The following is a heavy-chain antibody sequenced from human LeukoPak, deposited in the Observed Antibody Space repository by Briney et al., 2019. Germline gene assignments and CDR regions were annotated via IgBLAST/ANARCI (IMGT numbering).Heavy chain of an antibody. J-gene: IGHJ5*02. Sequence: SVKVSCKASGGTFSSYAISWVRQAPGQGLEWMGGIIPIFGTANYAQTFQGRVTITTDESTSTAYMELSSLRSEDTAVYYCARGARFLEWLPEDWFDPWGQGTLVTVSS. CDR3: ARGARFLEWLPEDWFDP. CDR2: IIPIFGTA. CDR1: GGTFSSYA. V-gene: IGHV1-69*05. D-gene: IGHD3-3*01.